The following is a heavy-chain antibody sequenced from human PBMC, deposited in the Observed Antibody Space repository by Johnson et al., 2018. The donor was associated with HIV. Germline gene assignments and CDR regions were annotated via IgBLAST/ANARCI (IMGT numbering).Heavy chain of an antibody. D-gene: IGHD1-26*01. CDR3: AKDVGNFWPDAFDI. V-gene: IGHV3-20*04. CDR2: INWNGGNT. CDR1: GFTFEDYG. Sequence: VQLVESGGGVVEPGRSLRLSCAASGFTFEDYGMSWVRQAPGKGLEWVSGINWNGGNTGYADSVKGRFTISRDNAKNSLYLQMSSLRAEDTAVYYCAKDVGNFWPDAFDIWGQGTMVTVSS. J-gene: IGHJ3*02.